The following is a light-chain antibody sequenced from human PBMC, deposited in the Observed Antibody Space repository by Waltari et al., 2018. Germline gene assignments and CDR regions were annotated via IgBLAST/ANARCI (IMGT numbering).Light chain of an antibody. V-gene: IGKV3-15*01. Sequence: EIVMTQSPATLSVSPGERATPPCRASQSVSNKLAGYQHKPGQAPTLLIHDASTRATGIPARFSGSGSGTEFTLTITSLQSEDSAVYYCQQYNEWRTFGQGTKVEIK. J-gene: IGKJ1*01. CDR2: DAS. CDR3: QQYNEWRT. CDR1: QSVSNK.